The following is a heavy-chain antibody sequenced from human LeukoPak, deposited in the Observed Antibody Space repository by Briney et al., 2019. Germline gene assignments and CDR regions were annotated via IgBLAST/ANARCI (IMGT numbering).Heavy chain of an antibody. CDR2: INHSGST. V-gene: IGHV4-34*01. CDR3: ARGRGIAVAGTTPLGGY. D-gene: IGHD6-19*01. CDR1: GGSFSGYY. Sequence: KLSETLSLTCAVYGGSFSGYYWSWIRQPPGKGLEWIGEINHSGSTNYNPSLKSRVTISVDTSKNQFTLKLSPVTAAETAVYSGARGRGIAVAGTTPLGGYWGQGTLVTVSS. J-gene: IGHJ4*02.